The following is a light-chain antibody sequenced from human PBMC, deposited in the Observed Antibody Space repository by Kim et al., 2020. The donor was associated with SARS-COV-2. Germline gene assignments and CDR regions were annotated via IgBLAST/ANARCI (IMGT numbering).Light chain of an antibody. CDR2: KGS. Sequence: SVPPGQAATITCSGDVLTETYARGFQQKQGQAPVVVIYKGSERPSGIPDRFSVSGSGTTVTLTISGAQLEDEADYYCYSAAVNRGIFGGGTRLTVL. V-gene: IGLV3-27*01. CDR1: VLTETY. J-gene: IGLJ2*01. CDR3: YSAAVNRGI.